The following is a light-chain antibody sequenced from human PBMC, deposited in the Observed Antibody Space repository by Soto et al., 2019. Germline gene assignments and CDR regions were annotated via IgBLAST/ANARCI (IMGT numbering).Light chain of an antibody. V-gene: IGLV1-40*01. Sequence: QSVLTQPHSVSGAPGQRVTISCTGSSSNIGAGYDVHWYQQLPGTAPKLLIYGNTNRPSGVPDRFSGSKSATSASLAITGLQAEDEADYYCQSYDSSVSGWVFGGGTKLTVL. CDR1: SSNIGAGYD. J-gene: IGLJ3*02. CDR3: QSYDSSVSGWV. CDR2: GNT.